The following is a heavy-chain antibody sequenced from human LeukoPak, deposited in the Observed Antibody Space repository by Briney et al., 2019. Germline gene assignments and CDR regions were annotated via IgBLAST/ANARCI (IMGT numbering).Heavy chain of an antibody. CDR2: IYYSGST. J-gene: IGHJ4*02. Sequence: PSETLSLTCTVSGGSISSSSYYWGWIRQPPGKGLEWIGSIYYSGSTYYNPSLKSRVTISVDTSKNQFSLKLSSVTAADTAVYYCARHSREYYSTAYFDYWGQGTLVTVSS. CDR1: GGSISSSSYY. D-gene: IGHD3-10*01. V-gene: IGHV4-39*01. CDR3: ARHSREYYSTAYFDY.